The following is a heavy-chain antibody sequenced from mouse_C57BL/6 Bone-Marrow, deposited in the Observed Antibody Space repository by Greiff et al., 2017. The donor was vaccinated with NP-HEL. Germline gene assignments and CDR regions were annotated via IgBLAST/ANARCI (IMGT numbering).Heavy chain of an antibody. CDR2: ISSTSNNYAT. D-gene: IGHD3-1*01. CDR1: GFSFNTYA. CDR3: VRLRGRAY. J-gene: IGHJ3*01. V-gene: IGHV10-1*01. Sequence: EVKLEESGGGLVQPKGSLKLSCAASGFSFNTYAMNWVRQAPGKGLEWVARISSTSNNYATYSAVSVKARFTISRDDSENMLYLQMNNLKTEDAAMYDCVRLRGRAYWGQGTLVTVSA.